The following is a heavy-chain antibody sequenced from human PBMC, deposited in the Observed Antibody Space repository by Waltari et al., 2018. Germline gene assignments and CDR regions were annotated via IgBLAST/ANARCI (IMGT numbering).Heavy chain of an antibody. CDR2: ISGSSDIT. J-gene: IGHJ4*02. D-gene: IGHD6-19*01. CDR1: GFTFGSYA. Sequence: EVQLLESGGGLVQPGGSLRLSCAASGFTFGSYAMSWVRQAPGKGLEWVSAISGSSDITYYADSVKGRLTISRDNPKNTLFLQMNSLRAEDTAVYYCARDLKYTNGWYDMPLWGQGTLVTVSS. CDR3: ARDLKYTNGWYDMPL. V-gene: IGHV3-23*01.